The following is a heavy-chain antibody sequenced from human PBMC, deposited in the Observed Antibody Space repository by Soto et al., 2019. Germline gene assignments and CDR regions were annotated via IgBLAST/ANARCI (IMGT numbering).Heavy chain of an antibody. CDR1: GFAFSAYY. CDR3: TRSDYDTSGYTDY. V-gene: IGHV3-11*01. J-gene: IGHJ4*02. Sequence: QVHLMESGGGLVKPGGSLRLSCAASGFAFSAYYMSWIRQAPGKGLEWLSYISESGTTIYYADSVKGRFTISRDNAKNSRYLQMNSLGVEDTAVYYCTRSDYDTSGYTDYWGQGTLVTVSS. D-gene: IGHD3-22*01. CDR2: ISESGTTI.